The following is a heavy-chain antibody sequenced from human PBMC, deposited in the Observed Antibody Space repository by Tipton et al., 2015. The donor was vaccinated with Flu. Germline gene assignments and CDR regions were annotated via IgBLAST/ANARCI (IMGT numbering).Heavy chain of an antibody. D-gene: IGHD1-1*01. Sequence: GASITNYYWTWIRQPPGKPLEWIGYTSYSGNTNFNPSLRSRVSMSVDASKSQFSLKMTSLSAADTATYFCARNKGTGYEDFWGQGTLVTVSS. J-gene: IGHJ4*02. CDR2: TSYSGNT. V-gene: IGHV4-59*01. CDR1: GASITNYY. CDR3: ARNKGTGYEDF.